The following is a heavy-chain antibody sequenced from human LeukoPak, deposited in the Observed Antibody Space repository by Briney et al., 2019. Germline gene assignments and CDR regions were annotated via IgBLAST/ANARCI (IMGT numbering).Heavy chain of an antibody. Sequence: ASVKVSCKASGYTFTGYYMHWVRQAPGQGPEWMGVISPSGGSTTYAQKFQGRVTLTRDMSTSTDYLELSSLRSEDTAVYYCARDRTGAVAGTDAFDIWGQGTMVTVSS. CDR1: GYTFTGYY. CDR3: ARDRTGAVAGTDAFDI. V-gene: IGHV1-46*01. CDR2: ISPSGGST. J-gene: IGHJ3*02. D-gene: IGHD6-19*01.